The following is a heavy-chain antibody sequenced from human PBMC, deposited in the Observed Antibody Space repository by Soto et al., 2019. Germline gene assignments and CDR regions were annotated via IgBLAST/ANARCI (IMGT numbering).Heavy chain of an antibody. CDR2: IYYTGSN. CDR3: AIITGARGWFDP. J-gene: IGHJ5*02. V-gene: IGHV4-59*11. D-gene: IGHD1-26*01. Sequence: SETLYLTCTVSGGSISSLYWSWILQRPGQGVEWIGYIYYTGSNNSNPSIKIRVTISVDTSKSKFSLKLSSVTAADTAVYYCAIITGARGWFDPWGQGSLVTVSS. CDR1: GGSISSLY.